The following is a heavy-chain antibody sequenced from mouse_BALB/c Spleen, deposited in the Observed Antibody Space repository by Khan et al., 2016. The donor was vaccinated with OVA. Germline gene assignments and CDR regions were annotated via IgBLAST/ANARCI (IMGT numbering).Heavy chain of an antibody. J-gene: IGHJ2*01. V-gene: IGHV3-2*02. CDR1: GYSITSDYA. D-gene: IGHD1-1*01. CDR2: ISYSGRT. Sequence: EVQLQESGPGLVKPSQSLSLTCTVTGYSITSDYAWNWIRQFPGNKLEWMAYISYSGRTSYNPSLKSRLSITRDTSKNQFFLQLNSVTTEDTATYDCARSVTSTTVVATDFDYWGQGTTLTVSS. CDR3: ARSVTSTTVVATDFDY.